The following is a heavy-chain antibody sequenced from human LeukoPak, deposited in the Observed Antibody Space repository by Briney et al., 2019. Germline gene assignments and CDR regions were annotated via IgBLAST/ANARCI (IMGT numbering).Heavy chain of an antibody. J-gene: IGHJ4*02. CDR1: GITLSNCG. V-gene: IGHV3-23*01. CDR3: AKRGLVIRVILVGFHKEAYYFDS. D-gene: IGHD2-21*01. Sequence: GGSLSLSCAVSGITLSNCGMSWVRRAPGGGREWGGGIRGGGGSTNYADSAKGRLTISTDNPKNTLFLQMKSLRAEDTAVYFCAKRGLVIRVILVGFHKEAYYFDSWGQGALVTVSS. CDR2: IRGGGGST.